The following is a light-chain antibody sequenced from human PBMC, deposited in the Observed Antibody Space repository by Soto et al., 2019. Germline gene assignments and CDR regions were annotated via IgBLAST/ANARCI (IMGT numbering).Light chain of an antibody. CDR1: SSDVGRYDR. CDR3: CSYAGSSTFYV. Sequence: QSALTQPPSVSGSPGQSVTISCTGTSSDVGRYDRVSWYQQSPGTAPKLMIYEVTNRPSGVPDRFSGSKSGNTASLTISGLQAEDEADYYCCSYAGSSTFYVFGTGTKVTVL. J-gene: IGLJ1*01. CDR2: EVT. V-gene: IGLV2-18*02.